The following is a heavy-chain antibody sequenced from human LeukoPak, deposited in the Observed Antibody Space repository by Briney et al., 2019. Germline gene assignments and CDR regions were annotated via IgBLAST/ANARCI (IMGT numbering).Heavy chain of an antibody. CDR2: ISGDSGTI. V-gene: IGHV3-48*01. CDR1: GFTFSSYS. D-gene: IGHD2-15*01. Sequence: PGGSLRLSCAASGFTFSSYSMNWVRQAPGKGLEWVSYISGDSGTIYYADSVKGRFTISRANAKNTLYLQMNSLGAEDTAVYYCAKGRGGSCYSGCWFDPWGQGTLVTVSS. CDR3: AKGRGGSCYSGCWFDP. J-gene: IGHJ5*02.